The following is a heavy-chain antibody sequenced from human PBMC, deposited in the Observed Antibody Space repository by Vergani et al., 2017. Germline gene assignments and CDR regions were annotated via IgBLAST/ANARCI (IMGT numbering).Heavy chain of an antibody. D-gene: IGHD1-26*01. CDR1: GFTFSSYG. CDR2: IWYDGSNK. Sequence: QVQLVESGGGVVQPGRSLRLSCAASGFTFSSYGMHWVRQAPGKGLEWVAVIWYDGSNKYYADSVKGRFTISRDNSKNSLYLQMNSLRAEDTAVYYCARDFGVVGATTYFDYWGQGTLVTVSS. CDR3: ARDFGVVGATTYFDY. V-gene: IGHV3-33*01. J-gene: IGHJ4*02.